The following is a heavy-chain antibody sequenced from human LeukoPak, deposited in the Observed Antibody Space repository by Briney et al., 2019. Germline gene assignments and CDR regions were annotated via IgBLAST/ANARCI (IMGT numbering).Heavy chain of an antibody. J-gene: IGHJ3*02. V-gene: IGHV3-7*03. CDR3: ARDKGRQWLVQGAFDI. Sequence: PGGSLRLSCAASGFTFSSYWMSWVRQAPGKGLEWVANIKQDGSEKCYVDSVKGRFTISRDNAKNSLYLQMNSLRAEDTAVYYCARDKGRQWLVQGAFDIWGQGTMVTVSS. CDR2: IKQDGSEK. D-gene: IGHD6-19*01. CDR1: GFTFSSYW.